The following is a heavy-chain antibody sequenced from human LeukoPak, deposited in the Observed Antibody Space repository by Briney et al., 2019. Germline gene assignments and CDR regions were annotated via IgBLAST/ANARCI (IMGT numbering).Heavy chain of an antibody. D-gene: IGHD3-10*01. CDR3: TRHQTNNYGPGTPFDF. Sequence: SETLSLTCAVSGGSISSSNWWSWVRQPPGKGLEWIGEIYHSGSTNDSPSLKSRVFISVDTSNNQFSLNMNSVTAADTAVYFCTRHQTNNYGPGTPFDFWGQGTLVSVSS. V-gene: IGHV4-4*02. CDR2: IYHSGST. J-gene: IGHJ4*02. CDR1: GGSISSSNW.